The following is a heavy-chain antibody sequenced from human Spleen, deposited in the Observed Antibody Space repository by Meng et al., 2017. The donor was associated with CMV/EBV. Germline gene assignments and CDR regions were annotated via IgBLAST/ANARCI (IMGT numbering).Heavy chain of an antibody. CDR2: TYPGASDT. D-gene: IGHD1-26*01. CDR1: GYSFTTFW. V-gene: IGHV5-51*06. Sequence: GESLKISCQASGYSFTTFWIGWVRQVPGKGLEWMGITYPGASDTRFSPFFQGQVSISADRSITTAYLYWSSLKTSDTAVYYCARDDAPRSEVGATATGDYWGQGTLVTVSS. J-gene: IGHJ4*02. CDR3: ARDDAPRSEVGATATGDY.